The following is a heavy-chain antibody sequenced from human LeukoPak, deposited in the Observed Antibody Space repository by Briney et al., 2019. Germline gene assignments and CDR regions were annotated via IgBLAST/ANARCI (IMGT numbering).Heavy chain of an antibody. Sequence: PSETLSLTCTVSGGSISSDTYFWSWIRQPAGKGLEWIGRISSTGRTDYNPSLTSRVTIPVDTSKNQFSLKLSSVTAADTAVYYCARWSLDKDAFDIWGQGTMVTVSS. CDR2: ISSTGRT. V-gene: IGHV4-61*02. CDR1: GGSISSDTYF. CDR3: ARWSLDKDAFDI. J-gene: IGHJ3*02.